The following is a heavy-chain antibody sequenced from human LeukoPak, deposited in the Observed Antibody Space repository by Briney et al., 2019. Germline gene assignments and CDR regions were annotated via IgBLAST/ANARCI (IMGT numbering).Heavy chain of an antibody. V-gene: IGHV4-34*01. Sequence: PSETLSLTCAVYGGSFSGYYWSWIRQPPGKDLEWIGEINHSGGTNYNPSLKSRVTISVDTSKNQFSLKLSSVTAADTAVYYCASQTGMGYSSGWYSSVRVVRAFDYWGQGTLVTVSS. D-gene: IGHD6-19*01. CDR3: ASQTGMGYSSGWYSSVRVVRAFDY. CDR2: INHSGGT. J-gene: IGHJ4*02. CDR1: GGSFSGYY.